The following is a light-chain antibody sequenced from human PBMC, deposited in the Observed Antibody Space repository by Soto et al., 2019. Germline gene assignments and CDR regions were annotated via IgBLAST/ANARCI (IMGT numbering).Light chain of an antibody. J-gene: IGKJ2*02. CDR1: QSVSSN. Sequence: EIVMTQSPATLSVSPGERATLSCRASQSVSSNLAWYQQKPGQAPRLLIDGASTRATGIQARVSGSGSRTEFTLTISSLQSEDFAVYYCQQYNNWPPWTFGQGTKLEIK. V-gene: IGKV3-15*01. CDR2: GAS. CDR3: QQYNNWPPWT.